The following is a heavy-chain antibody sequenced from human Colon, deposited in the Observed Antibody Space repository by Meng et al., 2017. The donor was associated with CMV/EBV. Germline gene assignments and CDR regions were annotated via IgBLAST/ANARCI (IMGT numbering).Heavy chain of an antibody. CDR3: ARDNYDFWTFDI. J-gene: IGHJ3*02. D-gene: IGHD3-3*01. Sequence: GSLRLSCTVSGDSITSSSSYWGWVRQPPGRGLEWIGIIYYSGSTFYNPSLKSRVTISVDTSKNQFSLKLNSVTAADTAVYYCARDNYDFWTFDIWGQGTMVTVSS. CDR2: IYYSGST. V-gene: IGHV4-39*07. CDR1: GDSITSSSSY.